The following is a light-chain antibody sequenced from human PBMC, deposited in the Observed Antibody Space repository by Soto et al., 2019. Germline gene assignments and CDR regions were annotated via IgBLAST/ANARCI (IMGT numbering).Light chain of an antibody. J-gene: IGKJ2*01. CDR2: GAS. CDR3: QQYGSIPRVT. CDR1: QSVSISH. V-gene: IGKV3-20*01. Sequence: EIVLTQSPGTLSLSPGERATLSCRASQSVSISHLAWYQQKPGQAPRLLIYGASIRATGIPDRFSGSGSGTDFTLTISTLEPEDFAVYYCQQYGSIPRVTFGQGTKLEIK.